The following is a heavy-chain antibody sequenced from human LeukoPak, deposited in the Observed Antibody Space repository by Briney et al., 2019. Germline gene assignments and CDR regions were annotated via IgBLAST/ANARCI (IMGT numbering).Heavy chain of an antibody. V-gene: IGHV4-39*07. CDR2: IYYSGST. CDR3: ARGHNLNDY. J-gene: IGHJ4*02. D-gene: IGHD1-20*01. CDR1: GGSISSSSYY. Sequence: NPSETLSLTCTVSGGSISSSSYYWGWIRQPPGKGLEWIGSIYYSGSTYYNPSLKSRVTMSVDTSKNQFSLKLSSVTAADTAVYYCARGHNLNDYWGQGTLVTVSS.